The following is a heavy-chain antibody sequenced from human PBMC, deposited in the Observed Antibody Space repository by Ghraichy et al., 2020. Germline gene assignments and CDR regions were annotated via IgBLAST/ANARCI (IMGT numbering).Heavy chain of an antibody. CDR1: GFTFSSYS. J-gene: IGHJ5*01. V-gene: IGHV3-21*01. D-gene: IGHD2-15*01. CDR2: ISSSSNYI. Sequence: GESLNISCAASGFTFSSYSMNWVRQAPGKGLEWVSSISSSSNYIYYADSVKGRFTISRDNAKNSLYLQMNSLRDEDTAVYYCARDATYCSGGSCYSDLNWFDSWGQGTLVTVSS. CDR3: ARDATYCSGGSCYSDLNWFDS.